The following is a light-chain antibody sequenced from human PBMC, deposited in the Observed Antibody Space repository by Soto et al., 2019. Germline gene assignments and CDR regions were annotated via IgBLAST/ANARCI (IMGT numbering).Light chain of an antibody. CDR1: QSISSW. J-gene: IGKJ4*01. CDR2: DAS. CDR3: QQYNSYSVT. V-gene: IGKV1-5*01. Sequence: DIQMTQSPSTLSASVGDRVTITCRASQSISSWLAWYQQKPGKAPKPLIYDASSLESGVPSRFSGSGSGTEFTLTISSLQPDDFATYYCQQYNSYSVTFGGGTKVDIK.